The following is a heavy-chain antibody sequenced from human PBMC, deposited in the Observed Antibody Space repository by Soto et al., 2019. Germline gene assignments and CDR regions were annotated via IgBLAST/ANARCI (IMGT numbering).Heavy chain of an antibody. CDR2: IYYSAST. D-gene: IGHD2-8*02. Sequence: SETLSLTCTVSGGSIVNYYWSWIRQPPGKGLEWIGYIYYSASTNYNPSLKSRVTISVDTSQNQFSLKLNSVTAADTAVYYCARPVQVVGNGNWFDPWGQGTLVTVSS. CDR3: ARPVQVVGNGNWFDP. J-gene: IGHJ5*02. V-gene: IGHV4-59*08. CDR1: GGSIVNYY.